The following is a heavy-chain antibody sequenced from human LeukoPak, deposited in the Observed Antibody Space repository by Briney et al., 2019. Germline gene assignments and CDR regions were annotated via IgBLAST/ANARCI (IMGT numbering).Heavy chain of an antibody. CDR3: TKELHVAVAVADYYYFYMDV. D-gene: IGHD6-19*01. J-gene: IGHJ6*03. V-gene: IGHV3-23*01. CDR2: INGGGNTT. CDR1: GFAFSSFA. Sequence: GGSLRLSCAASGFAFSSFAMGWVRQPPGKGLEWLSSINGGGNTTFYADSVKGRFTISRDNSKNPLYLQMDSLRPHDTAISSCTKELHVAVAVADYYYFYMDVWGRGTAVTVSS.